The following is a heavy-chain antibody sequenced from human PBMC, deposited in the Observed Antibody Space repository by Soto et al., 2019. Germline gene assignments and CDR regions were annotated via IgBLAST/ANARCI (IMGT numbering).Heavy chain of an antibody. CDR2: ITGSSDYT. V-gene: IGHV3-11*05. CDR3: AREYYYGMDV. Sequence: QVQLVESGGGLXXXGXSXRLSCAASGFTFSDYYMTWIRQAPGKGLEWVSYITGSSDYTNYADSVKGRFTISRDNVKNSLSLQMNSLRAEDTAVYYCAREYYYGMDVWGQGNTVTVSS. CDR1: GFTFSDYY. J-gene: IGHJ6*02.